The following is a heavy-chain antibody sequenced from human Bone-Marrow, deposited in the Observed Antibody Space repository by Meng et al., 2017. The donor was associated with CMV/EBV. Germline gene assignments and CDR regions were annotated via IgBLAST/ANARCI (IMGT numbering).Heavy chain of an antibody. Sequence: ASVKVSCKASGYTFTSYDINWVRQATGQGLEWMGWMNPNSGNTGYAQKFQGRVTMTRNTSTSTAYMELSSLSSEDTAVYYCARHSANYYYYGMDVWGQGNTVTVSS. D-gene: IGHD6-25*01. CDR1: GYTFTSYD. V-gene: IGHV1-8*01. CDR3: ARHSANYYYYGMDV. CDR2: MNPNSGNT. J-gene: IGHJ6*02.